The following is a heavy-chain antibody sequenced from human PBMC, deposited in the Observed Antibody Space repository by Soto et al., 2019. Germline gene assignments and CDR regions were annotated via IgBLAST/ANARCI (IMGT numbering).Heavy chain of an antibody. Sequence: EVQLVESGGGLAQPGGSLRLSCAASGFTFSSYDMHWVRQTTGKGLEWVSAIGIAGDTYYPGSVKGRFTIFRENAKNSLYLQRNSLRAGDTAVYYCARALGLIMVRGGTFDAFDIWGQGTMVTVSS. J-gene: IGHJ3*02. CDR3: ARALGLIMVRGGTFDAFDI. CDR2: IGIAGDT. CDR1: GFTFSSYD. D-gene: IGHD3-10*01. V-gene: IGHV3-13*04.